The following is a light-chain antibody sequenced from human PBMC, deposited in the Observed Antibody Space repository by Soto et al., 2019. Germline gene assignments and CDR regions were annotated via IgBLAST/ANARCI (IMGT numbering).Light chain of an antibody. CDR2: GTS. CDR3: QHYNNWPRT. V-gene: IGKV3-15*01. J-gene: IGKJ1*01. Sequence: EVVMTQSPATLSVSPGERATLSCRASQGVSSNLAWYQQKPDQAPRLLIYGTSTRATGIPARFSGSGSGTEFTLTISSLQSEDFAVYYCQHYNNWPRTFGQGTKVEIK. CDR1: QGVSSN.